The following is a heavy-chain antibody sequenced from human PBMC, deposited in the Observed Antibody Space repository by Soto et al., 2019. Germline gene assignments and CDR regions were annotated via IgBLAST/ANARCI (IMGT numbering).Heavy chain of an antibody. D-gene: IGHD2-15*01. CDR3: ARDYCSGGSCPHNYYYYYYMDV. Sequence: ASVKVSCKASGYTFIGYYMHWVRQAPGQGLEWMGWINPNSGSTNYAQKFQGWVTMTRDTSISTAYMELSRLRSDDTAVYYCARDYCSGGSCPHNYYYYYYMDVWGKGTTVTVSS. V-gene: IGHV1-2*04. CDR1: GYTFIGYY. CDR2: INPNSGST. J-gene: IGHJ6*03.